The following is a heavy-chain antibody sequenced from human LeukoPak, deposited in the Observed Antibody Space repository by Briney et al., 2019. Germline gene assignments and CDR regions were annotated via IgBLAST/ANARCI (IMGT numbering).Heavy chain of an antibody. J-gene: IGHJ6*03. V-gene: IGHV4-39*07. CDR1: GYSISSGIYY. Sequence: PSETLSLTCAVSGYSISSGIYYWGWIRQPPGKGLEWIGSVFYGGSTYYNPSLKSRVTISVDRSKNQFSLKLSSVTAADTAVYYCARRAAYYYYYMDVWGKGTTVTVSS. CDR3: ARRAAYYYYYMDV. D-gene: IGHD6-13*01. CDR2: VFYGGST.